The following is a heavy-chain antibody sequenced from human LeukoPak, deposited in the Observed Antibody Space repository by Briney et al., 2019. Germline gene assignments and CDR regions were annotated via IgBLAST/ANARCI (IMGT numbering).Heavy chain of an antibody. V-gene: IGHV3-53*01. CDR3: ASYCSSTSCRADAFDI. CDR1: GFPVSSNY. Sequence: PGGSLSLSCAASGFPVSSNYMSWVRQAPGKGLEWVSVIYSGGSTYYADSVKGRFTISRDNSKNTLYLQMNSLRAEDTAVYYCASYCSSTSCRADAFDIWGQGTMVTVSS. J-gene: IGHJ3*02. D-gene: IGHD2-2*01. CDR2: IYSGGST.